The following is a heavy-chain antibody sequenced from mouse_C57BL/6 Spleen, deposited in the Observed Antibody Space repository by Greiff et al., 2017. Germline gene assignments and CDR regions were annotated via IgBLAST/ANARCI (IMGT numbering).Heavy chain of an antibody. CDR3: ARKPFITTVVDYALDY. CDR1: GYTFTSYW. Sequence: QVQLQQPGAELVKPGASVKLSCKASGYTFTSYWMHWVKQRPGRGLEWIGRIAPNSGGTKYNEKFKSKAPLTVDKPSSTAYMQLSSLTSEDSAVYYWARKPFITTVVDYALDYWGQGTSVTVSS. J-gene: IGHJ4*01. D-gene: IGHD1-1*01. CDR2: IAPNSGGT. V-gene: IGHV1-72*01.